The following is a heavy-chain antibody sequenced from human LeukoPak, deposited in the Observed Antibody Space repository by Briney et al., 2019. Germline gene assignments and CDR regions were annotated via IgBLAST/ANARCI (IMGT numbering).Heavy chain of an antibody. CDR2: ISAYNGNT. CDR1: GYTFTSYG. V-gene: IGHV1-18*01. Sequence: ASVEVSCKASGYTFTSYGISWVRQAPGQGLEWMGWISAYNGNTNYAQKLQGRVTMTTDTSTSTAYMELRSLRSDDTAVYYCAGLYSSIAARAGALDIWGQGTMVTVSS. J-gene: IGHJ3*02. CDR3: AGLYSSIAARAGALDI. D-gene: IGHD6-6*01.